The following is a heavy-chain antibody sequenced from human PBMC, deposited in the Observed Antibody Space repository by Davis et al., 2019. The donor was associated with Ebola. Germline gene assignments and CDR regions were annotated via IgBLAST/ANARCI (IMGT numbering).Heavy chain of an antibody. CDR2: ISWDGGST. Sequence: GESLKISCAASGFTFDDYTVHWVRQAPGKGLEWVSLISWDGGSTCYADSVKGRFTISRDNSKNALYLQMNSLRTEDSALYYCAKDSSIASTGTGSFYFDYWGQGTLVTVSS. CDR3: AKDSSIASTGTGSFYFDY. D-gene: IGHD6-13*01. V-gene: IGHV3-43*01. J-gene: IGHJ4*02. CDR1: GFTFDDYT.